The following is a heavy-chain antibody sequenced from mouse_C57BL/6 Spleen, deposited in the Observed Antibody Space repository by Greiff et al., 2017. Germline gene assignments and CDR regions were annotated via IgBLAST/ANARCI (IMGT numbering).Heavy chain of an antibody. D-gene: IGHD1-1*01. CDR3: AIPTVVAGGDCDY. V-gene: IGHV1-55*01. CDR2: IYPGSGST. Sequence: VQLQQPGAELVKPGASVKMSCKASGYTFTSYWITWVKQRPGQGLEWIGDIYPGSGSTNYNEKFKSKATLTVDTSSSTAYMQLSSLTSEDSAVYDCAIPTVVAGGDCDYWGQGTTLTVSS. J-gene: IGHJ2*01. CDR1: GYTFTSYW.